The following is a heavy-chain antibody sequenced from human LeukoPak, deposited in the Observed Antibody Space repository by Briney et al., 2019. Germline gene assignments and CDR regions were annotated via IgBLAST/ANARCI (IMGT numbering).Heavy chain of an antibody. CDR1: GFTLSSYS. D-gene: IGHD3-3*01. CDR2: ISRSSSFI. Sequence: GGSLRLSCAASGFTLSSYSMNWVRQAPGKGLEWVSSISRSSSFIYYADSVKGRFTISRENAKNSLYLQMNSLRAEDTAVYYCARVAEYYDFWTTYYYYYMDVWGKGTTVTVSS. J-gene: IGHJ6*03. CDR3: ARVAEYYDFWTTYYYYYMDV. V-gene: IGHV3-21*01.